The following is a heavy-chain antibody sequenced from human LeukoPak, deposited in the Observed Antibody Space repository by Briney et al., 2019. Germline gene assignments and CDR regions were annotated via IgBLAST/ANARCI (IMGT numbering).Heavy chain of an antibody. CDR3: AKERPVPPDAFDI. CDR1: GIPFSTYP. CDR2: IFASSKEI. J-gene: IGHJ3*02. V-gene: IGHV3-23*01. Sequence: PGGSLRLSCAASGIPFSTYPMIWVRQVPGKGLEWVSVIFASSKEIHYADSVKGRFTISRDNSKNTLFLQMNSLRSEDTAVYYCAKERPVPPDAFDIWGQGTMVTVSS.